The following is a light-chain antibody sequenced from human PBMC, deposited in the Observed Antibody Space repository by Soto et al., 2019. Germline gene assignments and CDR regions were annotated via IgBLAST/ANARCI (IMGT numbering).Light chain of an antibody. CDR1: TSNIESHS. CDR2: TNN. V-gene: IGLV1-44*01. J-gene: IGLJ1*01. Sequence: QSVLTQPPSASGTPGQRIILSCSGSTSNIESHSVNWYQQVPGTAPKLLIITNNQRPSGVPDRFSGSKSGASASLAISGLQSEDEATYYCATWDDSRKGVFGTGTNVTVL. CDR3: ATWDDSRKGV.